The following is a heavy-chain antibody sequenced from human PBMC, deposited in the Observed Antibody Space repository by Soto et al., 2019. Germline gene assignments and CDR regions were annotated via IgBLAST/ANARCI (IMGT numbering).Heavy chain of an antibody. Sequence: PGGSLRLSCAASRFTFSSYGMHWVRQAPGKGLEWVAVIWYDGSSKYYADSVKGRFTISRDNSKNTLYLQMNSLRAEDTAVYYCASGYYDSSGYSSAYYYYGMGIWGHGTTVTVSS. J-gene: IGHJ6*02. V-gene: IGHV3-33*01. CDR1: RFTFSSYG. CDR2: IWYDGSSK. D-gene: IGHD3-22*01. CDR3: ASGYYDSSGYSSAYYYYGMGI.